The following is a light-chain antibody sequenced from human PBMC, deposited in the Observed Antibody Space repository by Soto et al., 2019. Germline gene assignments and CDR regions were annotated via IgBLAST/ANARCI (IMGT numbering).Light chain of an antibody. V-gene: IGLV2-14*01. Sequence: QSVLTQPASVSGSPGQSITISCSGTSSDIGGYNYVSWYQHHPGKAPKLLIYEVSNRPSGVSNRFSGSKSGNTASLTISGHQADDEADYYCSSYTAAITVMFGGGTQLTVL. CDR2: EVS. CDR1: SSDIGGYNY. J-gene: IGLJ7*01. CDR3: SSYTAAITVM.